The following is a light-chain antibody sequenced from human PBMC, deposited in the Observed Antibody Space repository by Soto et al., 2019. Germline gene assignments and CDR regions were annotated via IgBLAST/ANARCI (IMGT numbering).Light chain of an antibody. CDR2: SSA. CDR1: NSNIGTNT. Sequence: QSVLTQPPSASGTPGQRVTISCSGSNSNIGTNTVNWYHQLPGAAPKLLIYSSAQRPSGVPDRFSGSKSGTSASLAISGLQSEDEADYFCAAWDDSLSAWVFGGGTKLTVL. J-gene: IGLJ3*02. V-gene: IGLV1-44*01. CDR3: AAWDDSLSAWV.